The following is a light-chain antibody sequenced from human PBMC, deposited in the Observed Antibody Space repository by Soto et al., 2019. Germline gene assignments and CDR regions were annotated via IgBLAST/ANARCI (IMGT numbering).Light chain of an antibody. CDR2: EVN. CDR1: SSDVGAYNY. J-gene: IGLJ1*01. CDR3: SSHTGSNTYV. Sequence: QSALTQPASASGSPGQSVTISCTGTSSDVGAYNYVSWYQQHPGKAPKLIIYEVNKRPSGVPDRFSGSKSGNTASLTVSGLQAEDEADYYCSSHTGSNTYVFGAGTKVTVL. V-gene: IGLV2-8*01.